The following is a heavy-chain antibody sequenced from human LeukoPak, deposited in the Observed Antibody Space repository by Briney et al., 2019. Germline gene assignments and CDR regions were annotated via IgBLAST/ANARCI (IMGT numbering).Heavy chain of an antibody. CDR3: STSLVGAFDY. D-gene: IGHD1-26*01. J-gene: IGHJ4*02. CDR1: GGTFSTYA. Sequence: PVRVSCTAFGGTFSTYAISWGRQAPGQGLEWMGGIIPIFGTANYAQKFQGRVTITTDESTSTAYMELSSLRSEDTAVYYCSTSLVGAFDYWGQGTLVTVSS. V-gene: IGHV1-69*05. CDR2: IIPIFGTA.